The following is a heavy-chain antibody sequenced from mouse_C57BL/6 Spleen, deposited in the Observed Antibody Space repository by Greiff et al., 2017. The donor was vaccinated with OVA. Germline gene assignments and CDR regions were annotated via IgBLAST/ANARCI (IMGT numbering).Heavy chain of an antibody. CDR2: IDPSDSFT. J-gene: IGHJ4*01. CDR3: DRSNRNDYAMDY. CDR1: GYTFTSYW. V-gene: IGHV1-69*01. D-gene: IGHD2-5*01. Sequence: QVQLQQSGPELVMPGASVKLSCKASGYTFTSYWMHWVKQRPGQGLEWIGEIDPSDSFTNYNQKFKGKSTLTVDNSSSTAYMQLSSLTSEDSAVDNWDRSNRNDYAMDYWGQGTSVTVSS.